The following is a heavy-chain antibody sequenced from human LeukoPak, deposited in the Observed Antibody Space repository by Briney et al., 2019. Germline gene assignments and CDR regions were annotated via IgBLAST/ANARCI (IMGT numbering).Heavy chain of an antibody. J-gene: IGHJ6*02. CDR1: GGSISSSSYS. CDR2: FYYSGRT. D-gene: IGHD3-10*01. V-gene: IGHV4-39*07. Sequence: PSETLSLTCTVSGGSISSSSYSWGWIRQPPGKGLEWIGSFYYSGRTYYNPSLKSRVTISVDPSKNQFSLKLSSVTAADTAVYYCARPGGAYYGMDVWGQGTTVTVSS. CDR3: ARPGGAYYGMDV.